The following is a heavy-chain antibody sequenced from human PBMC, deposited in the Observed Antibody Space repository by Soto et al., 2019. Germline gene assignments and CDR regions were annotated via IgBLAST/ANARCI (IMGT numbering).Heavy chain of an antibody. CDR3: ARRPGSWFAP. CDR2: IFPSDSDT. CDR1: GYSFTTSW. V-gene: IGHV5-51*01. D-gene: IGHD3-10*01. Sequence: LGESLKISCKASGYSFTTSWIGWVRQMPGKGLEWMGIIFPSDSDTRYSPSFQGQVTISVDKSISTAYLQWSSLKASDSAMYYCARRPGSWFAPWGQGTLGTVSS. J-gene: IGHJ5*02.